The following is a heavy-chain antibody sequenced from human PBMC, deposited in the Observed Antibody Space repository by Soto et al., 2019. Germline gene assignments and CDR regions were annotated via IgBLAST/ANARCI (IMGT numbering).Heavy chain of an antibody. CDR2: ISAYNGNT. Sequence: ASVKVSCKASGYTFTSYGISWVRQAPGQGLEWMGWISAYNGNTNYAQNLQGRVIMTADTSTSTAYMELRSLRSDDTAIYYCTREGSAPYYYYGMDAWGQ. CDR3: TREGSAPYYYYGMDA. CDR1: GYTFTSYG. J-gene: IGHJ6*02. D-gene: IGHD3-10*01. V-gene: IGHV1-18*01.